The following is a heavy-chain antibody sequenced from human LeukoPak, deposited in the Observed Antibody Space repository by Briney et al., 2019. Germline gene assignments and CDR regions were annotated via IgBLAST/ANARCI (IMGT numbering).Heavy chain of an antibody. Sequence: GGSLRLSCAASGFTFSDYYMSWIRQAPGKGLEWVSYISSTSTNINYADSVKGRFTISRDNAKNSLYLQMNSLRAEDTAVYYCATSTMFRGEPFDYWGQGTLVTVSS. CDR2: ISSTSTNI. V-gene: IGHV3-11*03. CDR1: GFTFSDYY. J-gene: IGHJ4*02. D-gene: IGHD3-10*01. CDR3: ATSTMFRGEPFDY.